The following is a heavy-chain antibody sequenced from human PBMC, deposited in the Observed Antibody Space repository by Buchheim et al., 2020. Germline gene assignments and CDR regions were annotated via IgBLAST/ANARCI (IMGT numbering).Heavy chain of an antibody. V-gene: IGHV3-30*18. CDR3: AKGRYCISTTCPAIGTDGMDV. CDR2: ISYDGNNK. Sequence: QVQVVESGGGVVQPGRSLRLSCAASGFTFSRHGMHWVRQAPGKGLEWVAGISYDGNNKNYADSVKGRFTITRDKFKSTVYLQMNSLRAEDTAVYYCAKGRYCISTTCPAIGTDGMDVWGQGTT. D-gene: IGHD2-2*01. J-gene: IGHJ6*02. CDR1: GFTFSRHG.